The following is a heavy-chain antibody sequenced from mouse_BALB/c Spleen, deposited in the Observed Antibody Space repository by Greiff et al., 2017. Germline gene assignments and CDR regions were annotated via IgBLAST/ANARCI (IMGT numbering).Heavy chain of an antibody. Sequence: QVQLQQPGAELVKPGASVKLSCKASGYTFTSYWMHWVKQRPGQGLEWIGEINPSNGRTNYNEKFKSKATLTVDKSSSTAYMQLSSLTSEDSAVYYCESYYYGSRGFDCWGEGTTLTVAS. D-gene: IGHD1-1*01. V-gene: IGHV1S81*02. CDR1: GYTFTSYW. CDR2: INPSNGRT. J-gene: IGHJ2*01. CDR3: ESYYYGSRGFDC.